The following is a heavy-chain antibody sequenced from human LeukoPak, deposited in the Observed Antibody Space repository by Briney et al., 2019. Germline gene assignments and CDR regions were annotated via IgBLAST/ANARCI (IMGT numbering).Heavy chain of an antibody. CDR1: GGSISSSFYY. V-gene: IGHV4-39*07. Sequence: SETLSLTCTVSGGSISSSFYYWGWIRQPPGKGLEWIGSIYHSGSTYYNPSLKSRVTISVDTSRNQFSLNLSSVTAADTAMYYCARDRSPEGYYDSSHWDYYHGMDVWGQGTTVTVSS. CDR3: ARDRSPEGYYDSSHWDYYHGMDV. J-gene: IGHJ6*02. D-gene: IGHD3-22*01. CDR2: IYHSGST.